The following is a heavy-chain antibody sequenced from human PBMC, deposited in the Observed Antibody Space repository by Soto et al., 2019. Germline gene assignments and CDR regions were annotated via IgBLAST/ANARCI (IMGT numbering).Heavy chain of an antibody. CDR1: GGSVNSGNYY. CDR2: MSHSGGT. J-gene: IGHJ3*02. CDR3: ARVERGTATTVVDAFDI. D-gene: IGHD1-1*01. Sequence: QVQLQQWGAGLLKPSETLSLTCAVFGGSVNSGNYYWSWIRQPPGKGLEWIGEMSHSGGTHFNPSLKGRVTISVDSSKSRFYLKMSSVTAAETALYYCARVERGTATTVVDAFDIWGPGTMVTVSS. V-gene: IGHV4-34*01.